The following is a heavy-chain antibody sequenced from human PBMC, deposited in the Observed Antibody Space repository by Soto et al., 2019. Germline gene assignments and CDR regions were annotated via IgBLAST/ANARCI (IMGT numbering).Heavy chain of an antibody. J-gene: IGHJ3*02. Sequence: AASVKVSCKASGGTFSSYAISWVRQAPGQGLEWMGGIIPIFGTANYAQKFQGRVTITADESTSTAYMGLSSLRSEDTAVYYCARSLPGTTSAFGIWGQGTMVT. CDR2: IIPIFGTA. D-gene: IGHD1-7*01. V-gene: IGHV1-69*13. CDR1: GGTFSSYA. CDR3: ARSLPGTTSAFGI.